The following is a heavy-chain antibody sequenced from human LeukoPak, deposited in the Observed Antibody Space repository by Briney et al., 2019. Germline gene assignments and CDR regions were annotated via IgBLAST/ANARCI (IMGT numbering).Heavy chain of an antibody. D-gene: IGHD2-2*01. Sequence: ASVKVSCKASGYTFTGYFMHWVRQAPGQGLEWMGWINPNSGGTNFAQKFQGRVTMARDTSISTAYMELSRLRSDDTAVYYCARGGSPIYYYYMDVWGKGTTVTISS. CDR1: GYTFTGYF. CDR2: INPNSGGT. J-gene: IGHJ6*03. CDR3: ARGGSPIYYYYMDV. V-gene: IGHV1-2*02.